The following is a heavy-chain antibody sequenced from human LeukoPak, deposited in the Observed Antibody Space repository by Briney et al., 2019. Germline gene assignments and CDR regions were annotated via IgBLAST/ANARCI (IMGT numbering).Heavy chain of an antibody. J-gene: IGHJ3*02. Sequence: GRSLRLSCAASGFTFSSYGMHWVRQAPGKGLGWVAVIWYDGSNKYYADSVKGRFTISRDNSKNTLYLQMNSLRDEDTAVYYCARTRSEDFDIWGQGTMVTVSS. CDR1: GFTFSSYG. D-gene: IGHD2-2*01. V-gene: IGHV3-33*01. CDR3: ARTRSEDFDI. CDR2: IWYDGSNK.